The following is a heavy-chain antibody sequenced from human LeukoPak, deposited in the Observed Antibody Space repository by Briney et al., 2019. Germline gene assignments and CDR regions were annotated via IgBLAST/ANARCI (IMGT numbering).Heavy chain of an antibody. CDR1: GGSISSYY. Sequence: SETLSLTCTVSGGSISSYYWSWLRQPPGKGLEWIGYIYYSGSNNYNPSLKRRVTISVDTSKNQCSLKLSSVTAADTAVYYCAGEGSSSYGYLDALDIWGQGTMVTVSS. D-gene: IGHD5-18*01. J-gene: IGHJ3*02. V-gene: IGHV4-59*01. CDR2: IYYSGSN. CDR3: AGEGSSSYGYLDALDI.